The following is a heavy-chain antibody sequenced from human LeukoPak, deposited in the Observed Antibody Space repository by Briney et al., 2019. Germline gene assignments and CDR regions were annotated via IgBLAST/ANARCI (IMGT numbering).Heavy chain of an antibody. CDR3: ARGPPDYGGNPPDY. CDR2: IYYSGST. CDR1: GGSISSGGYY. D-gene: IGHD4-23*01. V-gene: IGHV4-31*03. Sequence: PSQTLSLTCTVSGGSISSGGYYWSWIRQHPGKGLEWIGYIYYSGSTYYNPSLKSRVTISVDTSKNQFSLKLSSVTAADTAVYYCARGPPDYGGNPPDYWGRGTLVTVSS. J-gene: IGHJ4*02.